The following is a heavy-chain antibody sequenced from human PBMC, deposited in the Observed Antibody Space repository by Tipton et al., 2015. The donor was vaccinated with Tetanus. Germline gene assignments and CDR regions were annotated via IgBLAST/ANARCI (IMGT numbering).Heavy chain of an antibody. CDR1: GDSMSGEFDY. CDR3: ARTPDYYYGMDV. J-gene: IGHJ6*02. Sequence: TLSLTCTISGDSMSGEFDYWSWIRHLPGKGLEWIGEIYYSGTTNYNPSLKSRVTISTDKSKNQVSLRLNSVTAADTAVYFCARTPDYYYGMDVWGQGTTVTVYS. CDR2: IYYSGTT. V-gene: IGHV4-61*05.